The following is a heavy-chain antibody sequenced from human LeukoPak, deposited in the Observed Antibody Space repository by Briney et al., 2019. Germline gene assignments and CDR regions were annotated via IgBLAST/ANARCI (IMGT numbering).Heavy chain of an antibody. J-gene: IGHJ4*02. CDR1: GFSVSDNY. D-gene: IGHD5-18*01. CDR3: ARGGSSHGGIDY. CDR2: IHSDGST. Sequence: GGSLRLSCAASGFSVSDNYMNWVRQAPGKGLEWVAVIHSDGSTFYADSVKDRFTISRDNSKNTLYFQMNSLRAEDTAVYYCARGGSSHGGIDYWGQETLVTVSS. V-gene: IGHV3-66*01.